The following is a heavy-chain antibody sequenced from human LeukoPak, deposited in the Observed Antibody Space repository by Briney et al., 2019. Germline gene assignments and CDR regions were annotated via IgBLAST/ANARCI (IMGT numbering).Heavy chain of an antibody. J-gene: IGHJ4*02. Sequence: ASVEVSCTASGYSETNYGFTWVRQAPGHGLGWMGWISAYNGNTNYGQKFQDRVTMTTDTSTGTAYMELRSLRPDDTAVYYCARGAGLSSTWDGPRDYWGQGTLVTVSS. D-gene: IGHD2-2*01. CDR1: GYSETNYG. CDR2: ISAYNGNT. CDR3: ARGAGLSSTWDGPRDY. V-gene: IGHV1-18*01.